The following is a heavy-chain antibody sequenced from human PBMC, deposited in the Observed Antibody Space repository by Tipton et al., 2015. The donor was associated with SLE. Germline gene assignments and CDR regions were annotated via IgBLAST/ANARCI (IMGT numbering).Heavy chain of an antibody. J-gene: IGHJ5*02. D-gene: IGHD3-10*01. V-gene: IGHV3-7*01. CDR3: AGDRRGVESQYKCFDP. CDR1: GFSFSSRW. Sequence: SLRLSCVASGFSFSSRWMRWVRQAPGKGLEWVANIKPDGDDKYYVDSVKGRFTISRDNAENSLYLQMNSLRAEDTAFYYFAGDRRGVESQYKCFDPWGQGTLVTVSS. CDR2: IKPDGDDK.